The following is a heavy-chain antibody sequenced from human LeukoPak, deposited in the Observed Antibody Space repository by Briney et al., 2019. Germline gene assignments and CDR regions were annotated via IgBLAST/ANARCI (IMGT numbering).Heavy chain of an antibody. D-gene: IGHD4-11*01. CDR1: GFTFSSYR. CDR2: ISSSSSTI. Sequence: PGGSLRLSCAASGFTFSSYRMNWVRQAPGKGLEWVSYISSSSSTIYYADSVKGRFTISRDNAKNSLYLQMNSLRAEDTAVYYCARVDLTTKTSNWFDPWGQGTLVTVSS. CDR3: ARVDLTTKTSNWFDP. V-gene: IGHV3-48*01. J-gene: IGHJ5*02.